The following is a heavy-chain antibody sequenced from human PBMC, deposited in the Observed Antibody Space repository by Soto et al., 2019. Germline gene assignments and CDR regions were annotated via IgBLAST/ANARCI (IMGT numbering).Heavy chain of an antibody. CDR3: SKGGFGVVIPRLYFAY. D-gene: IGHD3-3*01. CDR2: ISGSGGST. Sequence: GGSLRLSCAASGFTFSSYGMSWVRQAPGKGLEWVSAISGSGGSTYYADSVKGRFTISRDNSKNTLYLQMNSLRAEETAVYYCSKGGFGVVIPRLYFAYWGQGTLVTVSP. V-gene: IGHV3-23*01. J-gene: IGHJ4*02. CDR1: GFTFSSYG.